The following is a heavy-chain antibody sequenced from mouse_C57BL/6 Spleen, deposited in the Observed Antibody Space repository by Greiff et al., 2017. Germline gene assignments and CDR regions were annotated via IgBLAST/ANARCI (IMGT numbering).Heavy chain of an antibody. D-gene: IGHD2-1*01. Sequence: QVQLQQPGAELVRPGSSVKLSCKASGYTFTSYWMHWVKQRPIQGLEWIGNIDPSDSETHYNQQFKDKGTLTVDKSSSTAYMQLSSLTSEDSAVYYCARGGNYGNYGAMDYWGQGTSVTVSS. CDR3: ARGGNYGNYGAMDY. V-gene: IGHV1-52*01. CDR2: IDPSDSET. J-gene: IGHJ4*01. CDR1: GYTFTSYW.